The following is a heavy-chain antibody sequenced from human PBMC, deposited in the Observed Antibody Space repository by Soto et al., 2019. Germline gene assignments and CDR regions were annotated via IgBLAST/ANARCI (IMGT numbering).Heavy chain of an antibody. D-gene: IGHD2-8*01. V-gene: IGHV3-23*01. CDR2: ITTSGGNT. J-gene: IGHJ6*03. CDR1: GFTFSTYA. CDR3: AGRYCTNGVCYTNYYYYIDV. Sequence: EVQLLESGGGLVQPGGSLRLSCAASGFTFSTYAMSWVRQAPGKGLEWVSTITTSGGNTYYADSVQGRFTISRDNSTYTLYLQMNSLRAEDTAVYYCAGRYCTNGVCYTNYYYYIDVWGKGTKVTVSS.